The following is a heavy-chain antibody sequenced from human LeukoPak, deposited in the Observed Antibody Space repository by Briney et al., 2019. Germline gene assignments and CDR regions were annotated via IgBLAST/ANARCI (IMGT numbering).Heavy chain of an antibody. CDR3: ARGRLGSSGGRIRGRWP. V-gene: IGHV4-34*01. CDR1: GGSFSGYY. Sequence: PSETLSLTCAVYGGSFSGYYWSWIRQPPGKGLEWIGEINHSGSTNYNPSLKSRVTISVDTSKNQFSLKLSSVTAADTAVYYCARGRLGSSGGRIRGRWPWGQGTPVTVSS. CDR2: INHSGST. D-gene: IGHD6-19*01. J-gene: IGHJ5*02.